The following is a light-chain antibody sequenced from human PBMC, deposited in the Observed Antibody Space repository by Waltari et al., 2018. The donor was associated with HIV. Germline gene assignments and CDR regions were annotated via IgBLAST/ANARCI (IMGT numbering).Light chain of an antibody. CDR2: RNS. J-gene: IGLJ1*01. V-gene: IGLV1-40*01. CDR1: SPNIGAGYD. CDR3: QSYDSNLSGATV. Sequence: QSVLTQPPSVSGAPGPRVTITCTGSSPNIGAGYDVHWYPQLPGTAPKVLIYRNSNRPSGVPDRFSGSKSGTSASLAITGLQAEDEADYYCQSYDSNLSGATVFGTGTKVTVL.